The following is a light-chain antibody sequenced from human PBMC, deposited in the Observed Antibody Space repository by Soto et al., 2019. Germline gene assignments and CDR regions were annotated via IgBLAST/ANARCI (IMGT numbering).Light chain of an antibody. Sequence: DIQMTQSPSSLSASIGDKVTITCRASQGIGNFLACYQQKPGKPPKLLMYAASILQSGVPSRFSGSGVGTDFTLTISSAQPEDGASYYCQKYDSAPWTFGHGTKVEIK. CDR2: AAS. J-gene: IGKJ1*01. CDR1: QGIGNF. V-gene: IGKV1-27*01. CDR3: QKYDSAPWT.